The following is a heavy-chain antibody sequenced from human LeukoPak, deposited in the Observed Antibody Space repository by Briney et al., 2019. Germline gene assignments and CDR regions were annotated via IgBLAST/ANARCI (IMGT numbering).Heavy chain of an antibody. D-gene: IGHD2-21*02. CDR2: ISGSGGST. CDR1: GFIFSSYA. V-gene: IGHV3-23*01. Sequence: PGGSLRLSCAASGFIFSSYAMSWVRQAPGKGLEWVSTISGSGGSTYYADSVKGRFTISRDNSKNTLYLQMNSLRAEDTAVYYCAKDPHIVVVTAIIDYWGQGTLVTVSS. CDR3: AKDPHIVVVTAIIDY. J-gene: IGHJ4*02.